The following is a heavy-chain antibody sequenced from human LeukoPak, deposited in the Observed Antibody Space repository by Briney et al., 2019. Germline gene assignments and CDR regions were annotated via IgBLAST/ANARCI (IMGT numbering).Heavy chain of an antibody. CDR1: GFNFNNAW. CDR3: TTLHYYGSGSFFPPDY. J-gene: IGHJ4*02. D-gene: IGHD3-10*01. Sequence: GGSLRLSCAASGFNFNNAWMSWVRQAPGKGLEWVGRIKSKTDGGTIDYAAPVKGRFTISRDDSKTTLYLQMDSLKIEDTAIYYCTTLHYYGSGSFFPPDYWGQGTLVTVSS. CDR2: IKSKTDGGTI. V-gene: IGHV3-15*01.